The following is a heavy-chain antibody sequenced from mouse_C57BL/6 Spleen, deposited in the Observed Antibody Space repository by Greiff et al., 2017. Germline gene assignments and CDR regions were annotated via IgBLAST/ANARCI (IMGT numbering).Heavy chain of an antibody. CDR2: INPNNGGT. Sequence: VQLQQSGPELVKPGASVKMSCKASGYTFTDYNMHWVKQSHGKSLEWIGYINPNNGGTSYNQKFKGKATLTVNTSSSTAYMELRSLTSEDSAVYYCARAKGYYGFFDYWGQGTTLTVSS. CDR3: ARAKGYYGFFDY. V-gene: IGHV1-22*01. CDR1: GYTFTDYN. D-gene: IGHD1-1*01. J-gene: IGHJ2*01.